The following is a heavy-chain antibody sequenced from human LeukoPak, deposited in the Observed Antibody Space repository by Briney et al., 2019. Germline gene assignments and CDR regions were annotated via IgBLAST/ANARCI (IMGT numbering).Heavy chain of an antibody. CDR2: IWYDGSKQ. V-gene: IGHV3-33*01. CDR3: ARDTTEGVLSLDV. CDR1: GFTFSRSG. Sequence: GGSLRLSCAASGFTFSRSGMHWVRQAPGKGPEWVAVIWYDGSKQYYAGSVKGRFTISRDNSKNTLDLQMSSLRVEDTAVYYCARDTTEGVLSLDVWGQGTTVTVSS. J-gene: IGHJ6*02. D-gene: IGHD2-8*01.